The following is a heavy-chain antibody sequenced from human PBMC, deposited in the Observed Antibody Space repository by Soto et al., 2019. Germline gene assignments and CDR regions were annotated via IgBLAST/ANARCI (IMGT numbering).Heavy chain of an antibody. D-gene: IGHD3-9*01. V-gene: IGHV1-18*01. Sequence: VASVKVSCKASGYTFTSYGISWVRQAPGQGLEWMGWISAYNGNTNYAQKLQGRVTMTTDTSTSTAYMELRSLRSDDTAVYYCARETRNRYYDIRIDYWGQGTLVTVSS. CDR3: ARETRNRYYDIRIDY. CDR1: GYTFTSYG. J-gene: IGHJ4*02. CDR2: ISAYNGNT.